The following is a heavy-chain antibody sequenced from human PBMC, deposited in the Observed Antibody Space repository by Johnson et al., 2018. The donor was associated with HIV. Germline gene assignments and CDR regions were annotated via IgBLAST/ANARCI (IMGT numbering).Heavy chain of an antibody. Sequence: EVQLVESGGGLVQPGGSLRLSCAASGFTFSSYWMSWVRQAPGKGLEWVANIKQDGSEKYYVDSVKGRFTISRDNAKNSLYLQMNSLRAEDTAVYYCARVKSYGNWGSRKGGRESRAAFDIWGQGTMVTVSS. D-gene: IGHD7-27*01. CDR3: ARVKSYGNWGSRKGGRESRAAFDI. V-gene: IGHV3-7*01. J-gene: IGHJ3*02. CDR2: IKQDGSEK. CDR1: GFTFSSYW.